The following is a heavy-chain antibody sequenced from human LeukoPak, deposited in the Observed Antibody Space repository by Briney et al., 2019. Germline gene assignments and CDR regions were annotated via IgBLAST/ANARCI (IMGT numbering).Heavy chain of an antibody. J-gene: IGHJ6*02. CDR3: ARIRVDMVGATHYYGMDV. CDR2: IDWDDDK. Sequence: ESGPALVKPTQTLTLTCTFSGFSLSTSAMSVSWIRQPPGMALEWLARIDWDDDKYYSTSLKTRLTISKDTSKNQVVLTMTNMDPVDTATYYCARIRVDMVGATHYYGMDVWGQGTTVTVSS. CDR1: GFSLSTSAMS. D-gene: IGHD1-26*01. V-gene: IGHV2-70*11.